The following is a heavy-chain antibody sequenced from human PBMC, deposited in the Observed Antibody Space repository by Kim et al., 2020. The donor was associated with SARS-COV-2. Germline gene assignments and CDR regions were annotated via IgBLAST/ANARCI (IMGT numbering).Heavy chain of an antibody. CDR3: ARDRQPVPDYGDYGNHYYYYGMDV. Sequence: SETLSLTCTVSGGSISSGGYYWSWIRQHPGKGLEWIGYIYYSGSTYYNPSLKSRVTISVDTSKNQFSLKLSSVTAADTAVYYCARDRQPVPDYGDYGNHYYYYGMDVWGQGTTVTVSS. CDR2: IYYSGST. CDR1: GGSISSGGYY. V-gene: IGHV4-31*03. J-gene: IGHJ6*02. D-gene: IGHD4-17*01.